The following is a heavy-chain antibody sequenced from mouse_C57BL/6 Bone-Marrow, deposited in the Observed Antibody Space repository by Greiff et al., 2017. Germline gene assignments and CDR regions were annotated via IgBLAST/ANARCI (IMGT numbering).Heavy chain of an antibody. D-gene: IGHD1-1*01. V-gene: IGHV1-59*01. CDR2: IDPSDSYT. CDR3: ARNFYYYGSSPDY. CDR1: GYTFTSYW. J-gene: IGHJ2*01. Sequence: QVQLQQPGAELVRPGTSVKLSCKASGYTFTSYWMHWVKQRPGQGLEWIGVIDPSDSYTNYNQKFKGKATLTVDTSSSTAYMQLSSLTSEDSAVYYCARNFYYYGSSPDYWGQGTTLTVAS.